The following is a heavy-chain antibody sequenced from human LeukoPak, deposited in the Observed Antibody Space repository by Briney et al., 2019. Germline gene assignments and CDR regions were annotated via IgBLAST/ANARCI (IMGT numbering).Heavy chain of an antibody. V-gene: IGHV1-2*02. Sequence: ASVKVSCKASGYTFTDYYIHWVRQAPGQGPEWVGWINPDSGGTNYAQKFQGRVTMTRDTSISTAYMELSRLRSDDTAVYFCARDETYYYGSGSYYDPWGQGTLVTVSS. D-gene: IGHD3-10*01. CDR1: GYTFTDYY. CDR3: ARDETYYYGSGSYYDP. CDR2: INPDSGGT. J-gene: IGHJ5*02.